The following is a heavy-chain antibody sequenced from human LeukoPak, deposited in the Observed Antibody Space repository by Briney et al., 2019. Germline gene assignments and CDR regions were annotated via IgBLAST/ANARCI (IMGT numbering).Heavy chain of an antibody. Sequence: SETLSLTCTVSGGSISSSSYYWGWIRQPPGKGLEWIGSIYYSGSTYYNPSLKSRVTISVDTSKNQFSLKLSSVTAADTAVYYCARGSARDYWGQGTLVTVSS. D-gene: IGHD6-25*01. CDR2: IYYSGST. V-gene: IGHV4-39*01. CDR3: ARGSARDY. CDR1: GGSISSSSYY. J-gene: IGHJ4*02.